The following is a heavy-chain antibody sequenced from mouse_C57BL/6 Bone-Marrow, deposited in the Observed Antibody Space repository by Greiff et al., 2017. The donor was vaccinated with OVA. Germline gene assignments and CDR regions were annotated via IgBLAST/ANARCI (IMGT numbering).Heavy chain of an antibody. CDR1: GFTFSDYY. V-gene: IGHV5-12*01. Sequence: EVNVVESGGGLVQPGGSLKLSCAASGFTFSDYYMYWVRQTPEKRLEWVAYISNGGGSTYYPDTVKGRFTISRDNAKNTLYLQMSRLKSEDTAMYYCARHGIYYEIAYWGQGTLVTVSA. J-gene: IGHJ3*01. CDR3: ARHGIYYEIAY. D-gene: IGHD2-4*01. CDR2: ISNGGGST.